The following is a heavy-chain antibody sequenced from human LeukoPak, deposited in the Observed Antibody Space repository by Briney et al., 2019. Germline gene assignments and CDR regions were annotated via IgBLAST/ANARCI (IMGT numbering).Heavy chain of an antibody. CDR2: ISGSSEGT. Sequence: GGSLRLSCAASGFTFSSYAMSWVRQAPGKGLEWVSTISGSSEGTYYADSVKGRFTISRDSSKDTVYLQMDSLRAEDTAVYYCAKGSDYNLYFDHWGQGALVTVSS. D-gene: IGHD1-26*01. J-gene: IGHJ5*02. CDR1: GFTFSSYA. CDR3: AKGSDYNLYFDH. V-gene: IGHV3-23*01.